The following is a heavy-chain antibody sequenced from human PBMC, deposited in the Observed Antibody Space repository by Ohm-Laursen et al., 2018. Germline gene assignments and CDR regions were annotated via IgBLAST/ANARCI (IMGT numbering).Heavy chain of an antibody. CDR1: GFTFSSYG. J-gene: IGHJ6*02. Sequence: SLRLSCTASGFTFSSYGMNWVRQAPGKGLEWVSKITSRDYTTYYADSVEGRFTISRDKFKNTLDLQMHGLRVEDTAVYYCARDEEYRDFYYYGMDVWGQGTMVTVSS. CDR3: ARDEEYRDFYYYGMDV. V-gene: IGHV3-48*03. CDR2: ITSRDYTT. D-gene: IGHD5-18*01.